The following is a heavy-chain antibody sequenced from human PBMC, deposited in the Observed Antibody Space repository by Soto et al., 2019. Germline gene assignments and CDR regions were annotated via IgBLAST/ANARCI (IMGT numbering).Heavy chain of an antibody. CDR3: ARMAYDILTGPIPNWFDP. J-gene: IGHJ5*02. D-gene: IGHD3-9*01. CDR1: GYTFSTYE. V-gene: IGHV1-8*02. Sequence: GASVKVACKASGYTFSTYEINWVRQATGQGLEWMGWMNPNSGNTGYAQKFQGRVTMTRNTSISTAYMELSSLRSDDTAVYYCARMAYDILTGPIPNWFDPWGQGTLVTVSS. CDR2: MNPNSGNT.